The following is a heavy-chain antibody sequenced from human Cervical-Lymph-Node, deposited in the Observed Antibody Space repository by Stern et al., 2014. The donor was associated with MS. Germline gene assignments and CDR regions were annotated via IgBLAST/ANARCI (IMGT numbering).Heavy chain of an antibody. V-gene: IGHV5-51*01. Sequence: VQLVQSGVEVKKPGESLKISCKGSENIFSNFWIGWLRQMPGKGLAYVGIIYPDDSDTKYSPSFEGQVTISADKSINTAYLHWSSLKASDTAIYYCARHYGYYFDFWGQGTLVTVSS. D-gene: IGHD4-17*01. CDR3: ARHYGYYFDF. J-gene: IGHJ4*02. CDR1: ENIFSNFW. CDR2: IYPDDSDT.